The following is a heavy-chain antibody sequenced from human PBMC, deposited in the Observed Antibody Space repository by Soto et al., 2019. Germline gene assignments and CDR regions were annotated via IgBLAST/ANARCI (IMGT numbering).Heavy chain of an antibody. CDR2: IYSGGNT. D-gene: IGHD3-3*01. J-gene: IGHJ3*02. CDR3: AREVRVRGFAFDI. Sequence: WVLQAPGKGLEWVSFIYSGGNTYYADSVKGRFTISRDNSKNTLYLQMNSLRVEDTAVYYCAREVRVRGFAFDIWGQGTMVTVSS. V-gene: IGHV3-66*01.